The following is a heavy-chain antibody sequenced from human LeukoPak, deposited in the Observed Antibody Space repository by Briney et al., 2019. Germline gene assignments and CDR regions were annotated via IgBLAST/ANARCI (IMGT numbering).Heavy chain of an antibody. D-gene: IGHD5-12*01. CDR1: GFTFSNFW. J-gene: IGHJ4*02. CDR2: IKEDGSDK. V-gene: IGHV3-7*05. CDR3: ARDIGYHTFDY. Sequence: VGSLRLSCAASGFTFSNFWMVWVRQAPGKELEWVAHIKEDGSDKKYVDSVKGRFTISRDNPKNSLYLQMNSLRAEDTAVYYCARDIGYHTFDYWGQGGLVTVSS.